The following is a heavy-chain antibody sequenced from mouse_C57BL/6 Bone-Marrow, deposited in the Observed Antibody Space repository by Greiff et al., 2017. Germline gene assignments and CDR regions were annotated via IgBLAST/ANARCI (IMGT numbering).Heavy chain of an antibody. CDR1: GYTFTSYW. D-gene: IGHD2-10*01. Sequence: VQLQQPGAELVKPGASVKMSCKASGYTFTSYWITWVKQRPGQGLEWIGWIYPGSGNTKYNEKFKGKATLTADTSSSTAYMQLSSLTSEDSAVYYCARRTYYGNYIDYWGQGTTLTVSS. CDR3: ARRTYYGNYIDY. CDR2: IYPGSGNT. V-gene: IGHV1-66*01. J-gene: IGHJ2*01.